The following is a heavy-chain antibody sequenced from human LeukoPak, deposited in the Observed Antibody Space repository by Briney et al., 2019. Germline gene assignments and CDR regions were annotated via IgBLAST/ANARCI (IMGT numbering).Heavy chain of an antibody. Sequence: PGGSLRLSCAASGFTFSNAWMSWVRQAPGKGLEWVGRIKSKTDGGTTDYAAPVKGRFTISRDDSKNTLYLQMNSLKTEDTAVYYCTTEKPWQQLVFDYWGQGTLVTVSS. CDR2: IKSKTDGGTT. J-gene: IGHJ4*02. D-gene: IGHD6-13*01. V-gene: IGHV3-15*01. CDR1: GFTFSNAW. CDR3: TTEKPWQQLVFDY.